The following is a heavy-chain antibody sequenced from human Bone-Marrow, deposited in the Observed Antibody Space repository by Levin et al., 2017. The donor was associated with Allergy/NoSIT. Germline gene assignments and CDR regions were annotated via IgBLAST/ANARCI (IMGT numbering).Heavy chain of an antibody. V-gene: IGHV3-21*01. J-gene: IGHJ6*02. CDR3: ARVEYSSSAYYYGMDV. Sequence: GESLKISCAASGLIFSSYSMTWVRQAPGKGLEWVSSISASSRYTFYTDSVKGRFTISRDKAKKSLFLEMNSLRPEDTAVYYCARVEYSSSAYYYGMDVWGQGTTVTVSS. CDR1: GLIFSSYS. CDR2: ISASSRYT. D-gene: IGHD6-6*01.